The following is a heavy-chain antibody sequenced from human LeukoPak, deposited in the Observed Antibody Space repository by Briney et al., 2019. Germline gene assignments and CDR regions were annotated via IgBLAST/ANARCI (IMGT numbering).Heavy chain of an antibody. V-gene: IGHV3-7*01. CDR2: IKEDGSEK. D-gene: IGHD6-6*01. CDR3: ARGGYSSPSLWDY. J-gene: IGHJ4*02. Sequence: PGGSLRLSCAVSGFTFSSYWMTWVRQAPGRGLEWVANIKEDGSEKYYVDSVKGRFTISRDNAKNSLYLQMNSLRAEDTAVYYCARGGYSSPSLWDYWGQGTPVTVSS. CDR1: GFTFSSYW.